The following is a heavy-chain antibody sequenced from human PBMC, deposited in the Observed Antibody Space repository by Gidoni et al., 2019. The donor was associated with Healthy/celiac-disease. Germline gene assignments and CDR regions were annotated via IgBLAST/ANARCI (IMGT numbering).Heavy chain of an antibody. D-gene: IGHD5-12*01. CDR3: ATASNVEYSGHGPGYDWGDGMDV. CDR1: GYTLTELS. V-gene: IGHV1-24*01. CDR2: FDPEDGET. J-gene: IGHJ6*02. Sequence: QVQLVQSGAEVKKPEASVKVSCKVSGYTLTELSMHWVRQAPGKGLEWMGGFDPEDGETIYAQKFQGRVTMTEDTSTDTAYMELSSLRSEDTAVYYCATASNVEYSGHGPGYDWGDGMDVWGQGTTVTVSS.